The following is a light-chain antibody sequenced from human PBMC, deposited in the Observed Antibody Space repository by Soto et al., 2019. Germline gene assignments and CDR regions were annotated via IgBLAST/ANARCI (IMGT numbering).Light chain of an antibody. CDR3: KSYAGSNTYV. Sequence: QSVLTQPPSASGSPGQSVTISCTGTKNDIGVYDFVSWYQHHPGKAPRLIIYEVVQRPSGVPDRFSGSKSGNTASPTVSGLHAADEADYFCKSYAGSNTYVFGSGTKVTVL. CDR2: EVV. CDR1: KNDIGVYDF. J-gene: IGLJ1*01. V-gene: IGLV2-8*01.